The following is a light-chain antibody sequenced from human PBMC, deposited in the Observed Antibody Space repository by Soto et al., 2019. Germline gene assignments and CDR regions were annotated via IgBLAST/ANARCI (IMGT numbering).Light chain of an antibody. CDR3: QQRSNWT. CDR2: DAS. J-gene: IGKJ1*01. Sequence: EIVLTQSPATLSLSPGERATLSCRASQSVSSYLAWYQQKPGQAPRLLIYDASNRATGIPARFSGSGSGTDFTLTISRLEPEDFAVYYCQQRSNWTFGQGTRWIS. CDR1: QSVSSY. V-gene: IGKV3-11*01.